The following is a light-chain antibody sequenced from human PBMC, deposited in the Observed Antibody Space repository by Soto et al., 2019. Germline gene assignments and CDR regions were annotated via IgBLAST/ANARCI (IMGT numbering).Light chain of an antibody. CDR3: QQYGSSRT. Sequence: IVMTQSPDTLYVSPGERATLSCRASQSVSSSYLAWYQQKPGQAPRLLIYGASSRATGIPDRFSGSGSGTDFTLTISRLEPEDFAVYYCQQYGSSRTFGQGTKVDIK. CDR2: GAS. V-gene: IGKV3-20*01. CDR1: QSVSSSY. J-gene: IGKJ1*01.